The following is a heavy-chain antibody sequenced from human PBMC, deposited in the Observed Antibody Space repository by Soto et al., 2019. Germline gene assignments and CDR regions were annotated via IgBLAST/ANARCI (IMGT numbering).Heavy chain of an antibody. Sequence: GESLKISCNGSGYSFTTYLIAWVRQMPGKGLESMGIIYPGDSDTRYSPSFQGQVTISADKSISTAYLQWSSLKASDTAMYYCAIHGRYGDFVSRYHYYGMDVWGQGTTVTSP. CDR1: GYSFTTYL. CDR2: IYPGDSDT. CDR3: AIHGRYGDFVSRYHYYGMDV. V-gene: IGHV5-51*01. J-gene: IGHJ6*02. D-gene: IGHD4-17*01.